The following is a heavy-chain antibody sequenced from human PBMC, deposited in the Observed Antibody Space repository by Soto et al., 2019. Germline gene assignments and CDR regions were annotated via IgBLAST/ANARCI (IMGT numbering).Heavy chain of an antibody. D-gene: IGHD1-26*01. CDR3: ARDVESGSSQYYYYYYGMDG. CDR1: GFTFSRYA. CDR2: ISYDGSNK. Sequence: TGGSLRLSCAASGFTFSRYAMHWVRQAPGKGLEWVAVISYDGSNKYYADSVKGRFTISRDNSKNTLYLQMNSLRAEDTAVYYCARDVESGSSQYYYYYYGMDGWGQGTTVTVSS. J-gene: IGHJ6*02. V-gene: IGHV3-30-3*01.